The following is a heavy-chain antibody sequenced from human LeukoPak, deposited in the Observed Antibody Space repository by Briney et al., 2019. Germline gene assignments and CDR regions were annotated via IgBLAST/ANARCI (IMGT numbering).Heavy chain of an antibody. Sequence: PGGTLRLSCAASGFTFSSYGMSWVRQAPGKRLEWVSAISGSGGSTYYADSVKGRFTISRDNSKNTLYLQMNSLRAEDTAVYYCARGRYSSSPVDYWGQGTLVTVSS. D-gene: IGHD6-13*01. CDR1: GFTFSSYG. CDR2: ISGSGGST. V-gene: IGHV3-23*01. J-gene: IGHJ4*02. CDR3: ARGRYSSSPVDY.